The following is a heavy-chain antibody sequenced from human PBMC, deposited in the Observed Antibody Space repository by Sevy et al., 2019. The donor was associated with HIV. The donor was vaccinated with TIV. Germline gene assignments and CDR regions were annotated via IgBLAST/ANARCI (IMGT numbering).Heavy chain of an antibody. J-gene: IGHJ4*02. V-gene: IGHV1-24*01. CDR2: FDPEDGET. Sequence: ASVKVSCKVSGYTLTELSMHWVRQAPGKGLEWMGGFDPEDGETIYAQKFQGRVTMTEDTSTDTAYLELSSLRSEDTAVYYCAHMYYYGSGSDYNENDYWGQGTLVTVSS. CDR1: GYTLTELS. CDR3: AHMYYYGSGSDYNENDY. D-gene: IGHD3-10*01.